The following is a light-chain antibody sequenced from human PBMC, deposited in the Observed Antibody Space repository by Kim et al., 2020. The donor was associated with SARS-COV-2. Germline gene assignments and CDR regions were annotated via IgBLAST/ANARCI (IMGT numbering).Light chain of an antibody. J-gene: IGLJ2*01. CDR2: YDR. Sequence: APWKTATITCEGDNMGTNIRPWYQQKAGQAPVLVIQYDRDRPSGIPERFSGSKSGDTATLAISRVEAGDEADYYCQVWDSTTDHAVFGGGTQLTVL. V-gene: IGLV3-21*04. CDR3: QVWDSTTDHAV. CDR1: NMGTNI.